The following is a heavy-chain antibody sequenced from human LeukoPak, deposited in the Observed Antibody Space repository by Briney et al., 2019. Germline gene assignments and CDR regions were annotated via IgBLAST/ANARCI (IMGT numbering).Heavy chain of an antibody. V-gene: IGHV3-23*01. CDR2: ISGSGGST. CDR3: AKGASVRYFDWLGGPIDY. Sequence: PGGSLRLSCAASGFTFSRYVMSWVPQAPGQGLEWCTAISGSGGSTYHADTVKGRFNISRDNSKNTLYMQMNSLRAEDTAVYYCAKGASVRYFDWLGGPIDYWGQGTLVTVSS. CDR1: GFTFSRYV. J-gene: IGHJ4*02. D-gene: IGHD3-9*01.